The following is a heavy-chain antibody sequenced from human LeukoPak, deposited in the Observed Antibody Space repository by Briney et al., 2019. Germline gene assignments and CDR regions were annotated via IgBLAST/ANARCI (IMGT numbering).Heavy chain of an antibody. J-gene: IGHJ6*03. V-gene: IGHV5-51*01. CDR2: IYPGDSDT. CDR1: GYSFTSYW. Sequence: GESLKISCKGSGYSFTSYWIGWVRQMPGKGLEWMGIIYPGDSDTRYSPSFQGQVTISADKSISTAYLQWSSLKASDTAMYYCARLYSSSSRVLYYYYMDVRGRGTTVTVSS. D-gene: IGHD6-6*01. CDR3: ARLYSSSSRVLYYYYMDV.